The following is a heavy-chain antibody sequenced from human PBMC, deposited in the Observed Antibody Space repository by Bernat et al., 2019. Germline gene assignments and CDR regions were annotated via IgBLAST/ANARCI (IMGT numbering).Heavy chain of an antibody. CDR1: GFTFSGSA. CDR3: TGGSLYYFDY. D-gene: IGHD3-16*01. V-gene: IGHV3-73*01. Sequence: EVQLVESGGGLVQPGGSLKLSCAASGFTFSGSAMHWVRQASGKGLEWVGRIRSKANSYATAYAASVQGRFTISRDDSKNTAYLQMNSLKTEDTAVYYCTGGSLYYFDYWGQGTLVTVSS. J-gene: IGHJ4*02. CDR2: IRSKANSYAT.